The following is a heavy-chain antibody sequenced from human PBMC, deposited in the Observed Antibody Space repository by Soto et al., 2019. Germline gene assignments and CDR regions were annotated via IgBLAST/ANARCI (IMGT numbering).Heavy chain of an antibody. D-gene: IGHD4-17*01. Sequence: EVQLLESGGGLVQPGGSLRLSCAASGVTFSSYAMSWVRQAPGKGLEWVSAISGSGGSTYYADAVKGRFTISRDNSKNTLYLQRNSLRAEDTAVYYCAKEQRPTVTTSGAYWGQGTLVPVSS. CDR2: ISGSGGST. V-gene: IGHV3-23*01. CDR3: AKEQRPTVTTSGAY. J-gene: IGHJ4*02. CDR1: GVTFSSYA.